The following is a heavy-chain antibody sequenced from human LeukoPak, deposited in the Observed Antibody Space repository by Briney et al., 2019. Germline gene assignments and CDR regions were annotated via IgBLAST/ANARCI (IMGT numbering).Heavy chain of an antibody. V-gene: IGHV3-23*01. CDR3: AKDVEYRDGYNSDY. CDR1: GFTFSSYA. Sequence: QPGGSLRLSRAASGFTFSSYAMSWVRQAPGKGLEWVSAISGSGGSTYYADSVKGRFTISRDNSKNTLYLQMNSLRAEDTAVYYCAKDVEYRDGYNSDYWGQGTLVTVSS. D-gene: IGHD5-24*01. CDR2: ISGSGGST. J-gene: IGHJ4*02.